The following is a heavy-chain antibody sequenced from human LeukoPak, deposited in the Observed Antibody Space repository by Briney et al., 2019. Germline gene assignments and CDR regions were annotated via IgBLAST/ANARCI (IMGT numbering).Heavy chain of an antibody. V-gene: IGHV1-2*06. CDR2: INPNSGGT. CDR1: GYAFTGNY. D-gene: IGHD3-10*01. Sequence: ASVKVSCNASGYAFTGNYMHWVRQAPGQGLEWMGRINPNSGGTNYAQKFQGRVTMTRATSISTAYMELSRLRSDDTAVYYCARGHMVRGVITIFDYWGQGTLVTVSS. CDR3: ARGHMVRGVITIFDY. J-gene: IGHJ4*02.